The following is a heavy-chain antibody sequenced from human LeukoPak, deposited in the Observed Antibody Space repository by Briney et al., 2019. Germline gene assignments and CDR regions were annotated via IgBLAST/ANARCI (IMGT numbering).Heavy chain of an antibody. CDR1: GFTFSSYW. CDR2: INPGGSSI. CDR3: ARSKQADDY. V-gene: IGHV3-74*03. J-gene: IGHJ4*02. Sequence: PGGSLRLSCAASGFTFSSYWMHWVRQVPGKGLVWVARINPGGSSITYADSGKGRFTISRDNAKNTLYLQMDSLRAEDTVVYYCARSKQADDYWGQGTLVTVSS.